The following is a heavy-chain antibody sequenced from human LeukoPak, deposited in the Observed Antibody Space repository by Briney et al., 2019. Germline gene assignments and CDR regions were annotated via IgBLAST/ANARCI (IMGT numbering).Heavy chain of an antibody. CDR2: IFPGDSDV. CDR1: GVTFTNYW. V-gene: IGHV5-51*01. CDR3: ARGGYSYGYADY. Sequence: GESLKISCKSSGVTFTNYWFAWVRQMPGKGLEGMGIIFPGDSDVRYSPSFQGHVTISADRSTSTAYVQWSTLMASDSALYYRARGGYSYGYADYWGQGTLVTVSS. D-gene: IGHD5-18*01. J-gene: IGHJ4*02.